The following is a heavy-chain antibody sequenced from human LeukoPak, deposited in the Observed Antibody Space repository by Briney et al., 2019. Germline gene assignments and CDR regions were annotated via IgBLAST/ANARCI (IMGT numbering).Heavy chain of an antibody. Sequence: GGSLRLSCAASGFTFSSYAMHWVRQAPGKGLEWVAVISYDGSNKYYADSVKGRFTISRDNSKNTLYLQMNSLRAEDTAVYYCARDGRVAAAGTNYFDYWGQGTLVTVSS. D-gene: IGHD6-13*01. CDR1: GFTFSSYA. CDR2: ISYDGSNK. V-gene: IGHV3-30*04. CDR3: ARDGRVAAAGTNYFDY. J-gene: IGHJ4*02.